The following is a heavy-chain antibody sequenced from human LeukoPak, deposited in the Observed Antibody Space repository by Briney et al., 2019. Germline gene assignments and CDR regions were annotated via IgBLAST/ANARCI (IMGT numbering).Heavy chain of an antibody. Sequence: GGSLRLSCAASGFTFSSYAMSWVRQAPGKGLEWVSAISGSGGSTYYADSVKGRFTISRDNSKNTLYLQMNSLRAEDTALYYCAKDLEAAVADHSFFDYWGQGTLVTVSS. CDR2: ISGSGGST. CDR3: AKDLEAAVADHSFFDY. J-gene: IGHJ4*02. V-gene: IGHV3-23*01. CDR1: GFTFSSYA. D-gene: IGHD6-19*01.